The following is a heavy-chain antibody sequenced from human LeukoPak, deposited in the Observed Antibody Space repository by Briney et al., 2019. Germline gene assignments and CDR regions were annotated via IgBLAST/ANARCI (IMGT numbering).Heavy chain of an antibody. CDR1: GYSIRSGYY. Sequence: PSETLSLTCAVSGYSIRSGYYWGWIRQPPGKGLEWIGSIYHSGSTYYNPSLKSRVTISVDTSKNQFSLKLSSVTAAVTAVYYCASTAPGYSSGEYFQHWGQGTLVTVSS. V-gene: IGHV4-38-2*01. CDR2: IYHSGST. CDR3: ASTAPGYSSGEYFQH. J-gene: IGHJ1*01. D-gene: IGHD6-19*01.